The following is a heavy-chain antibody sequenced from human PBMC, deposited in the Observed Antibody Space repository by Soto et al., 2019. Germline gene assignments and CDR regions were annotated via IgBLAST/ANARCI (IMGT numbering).Heavy chain of an antibody. CDR2: IYWDDYK. J-gene: IGHJ4*02. Sequence: QITLKESGPTLVKPTQTLTLTCTFSGFSLSTSGVGVGWIRQPPGKALEWVAVIYWDDYKHYSPSLKSRLTITKDTSKNQVVLTMTNIDPVDTATYSCAHKGYGDYPLAYWGQGTLLTVSS. D-gene: IGHD4-17*01. V-gene: IGHV2-5*02. CDR3: AHKGYGDYPLAY. CDR1: GFSLSTSGVG.